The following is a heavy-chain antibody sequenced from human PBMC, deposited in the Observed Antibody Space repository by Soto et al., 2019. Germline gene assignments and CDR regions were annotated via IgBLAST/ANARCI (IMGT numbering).Heavy chain of an antibody. J-gene: IGHJ3*02. CDR2: ISGSGGST. Sequence: AGGSLRLSCAASGFTFSSYAMSWVRQAPGKGLEWVSAISGSGGSTYYADSVKGRFTISRDNSENTLYLQMNSLRAEDTAVYYCARGLGGWYTDAFDIWGQGTMVTVSS. V-gene: IGHV3-23*01. CDR1: GFTFSSYA. CDR3: ARGLGGWYTDAFDI. D-gene: IGHD6-19*01.